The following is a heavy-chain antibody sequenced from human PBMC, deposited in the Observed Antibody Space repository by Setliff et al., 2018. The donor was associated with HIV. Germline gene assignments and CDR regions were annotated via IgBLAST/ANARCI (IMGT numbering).Heavy chain of an antibody. V-gene: IGHV4-59*02. Sequence: SETLSLTCSLYGASVSDQYCSWVRRPPGRGLEWVGGISDNGNTNYNPSLESRLTISIDTSKNQFSLKLSSVTAADTAVYYCARNAPTVYANCWFDPWGQGTLVTVSS. J-gene: IGHJ5*02. CDR1: GASVSDQY. D-gene: IGHD2-8*01. CDR3: ARNAPTVYANCWFDP. CDR2: ISDNGNT.